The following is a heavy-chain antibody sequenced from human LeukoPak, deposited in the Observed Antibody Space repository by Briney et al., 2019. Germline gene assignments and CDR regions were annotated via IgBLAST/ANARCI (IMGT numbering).Heavy chain of an antibody. V-gene: IGHV4-4*09. CDR1: GVSLSIYY. D-gene: IGHD3-3*01. CDR2: IYTSGST. CDR3: ARLGTIFGVGNWFDP. Sequence: SETLSLTCTVSGVSLSIYYWSCLRHPPGKGLEWIGYIYTSGSTNYNPSLKSRGTISGDTSKNQFSLKLSSVTAADTAVYYCARLGTIFGVGNWFDPWGQGTLVTVSS. J-gene: IGHJ5*02.